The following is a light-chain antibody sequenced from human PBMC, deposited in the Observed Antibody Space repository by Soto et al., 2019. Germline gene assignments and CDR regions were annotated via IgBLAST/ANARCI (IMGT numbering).Light chain of an antibody. CDR1: QSVSSSY. V-gene: IGKV3-20*01. CDR3: QQYGSSPWT. J-gene: IGKJ1*01. CDR2: GAS. Sequence: EIVLTQSPGTLSLSPGERATLSCRASQSVSSSYLAWYQQKPGQAPRLLIYGASTRVTGIPDRFSGSGSGTDFTLTISRLEPEDFAVYHWQQYGSSPWTFGQGNKVEIK.